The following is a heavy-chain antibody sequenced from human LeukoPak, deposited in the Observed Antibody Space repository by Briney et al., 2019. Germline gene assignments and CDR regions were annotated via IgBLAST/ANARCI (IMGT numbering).Heavy chain of an antibody. CDR1: GFTFSGSA. CDR3: AKDRGYYDSSGYTN. J-gene: IGHJ4*02. CDR2: IRSKVSNYAT. V-gene: IGHV3-73*01. D-gene: IGHD3-22*01. Sequence: GGSLRLSCAASGFTFSGSAMHWVRQPSGKGLEWIGRIRSKVSNYATAYAASVKGRFTISRDDSKNTAYLQMNSLRAEDTAVYYCAKDRGYYDSSGYTNWGQGTLVTVSS.